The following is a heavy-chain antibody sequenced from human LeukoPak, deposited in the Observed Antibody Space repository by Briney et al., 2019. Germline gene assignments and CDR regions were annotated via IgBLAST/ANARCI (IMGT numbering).Heavy chain of an antibody. D-gene: IGHD1-14*01. CDR2: IYYSGST. V-gene: IGHV4-59*01. CDR1: GGSISSYY. Sequence: SETLSLTCTVSGGSISSYYWSWIRQPPGKGLERIGYIYYSGSTNYNPSLKSRVTISVDTSKNQFSLKLSSVTAAGTAVYYCARDKGTGWFDPWGQGTLVTVSS. J-gene: IGHJ5*02. CDR3: ARDKGTGWFDP.